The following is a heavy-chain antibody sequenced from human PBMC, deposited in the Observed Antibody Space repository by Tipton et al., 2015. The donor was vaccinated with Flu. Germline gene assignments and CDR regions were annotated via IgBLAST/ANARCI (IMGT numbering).Heavy chain of an antibody. D-gene: IGHD1-26*01. CDR3: EKLAGWELPWADC. Sequence: QLVQSGAEVKEPGESLKISCQGSGYNFPLYWIGWARQMPGKGLEWMGLIYPGDSDVRYTPSFQDQVTISADTSTSTAYLQWRSLKSSDSAIYYCEKLAGWELPWADCWGRGTLVTVST. CDR2: IYPGDSDV. V-gene: IGHV5-51*03. J-gene: IGHJ4*02. CDR1: GYNFPLYW.